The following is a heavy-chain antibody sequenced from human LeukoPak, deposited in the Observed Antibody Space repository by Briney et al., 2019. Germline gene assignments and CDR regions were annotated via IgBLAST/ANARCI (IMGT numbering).Heavy chain of an antibody. Sequence: SETLSLTCAVYGGSFSGYNWNWIRQPPGKGLEWIGEINHSGSTNYNPSLKSRVTVSVDTSKNQFSLKLSSVTAADTAVYYCARGGDSSGYYYYWGQGTLVTVSS. CDR3: ARGGDSSGYYYY. CDR2: INHSGST. CDR1: GGSFSGYN. D-gene: IGHD3-22*01. J-gene: IGHJ4*02. V-gene: IGHV4-34*01.